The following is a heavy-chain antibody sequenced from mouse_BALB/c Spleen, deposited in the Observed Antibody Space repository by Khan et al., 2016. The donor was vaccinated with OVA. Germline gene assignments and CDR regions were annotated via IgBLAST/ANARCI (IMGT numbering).Heavy chain of an antibody. CDR1: GYSITSEFA. CDR3: ARKDYYDYDPFPY. V-gene: IGHV3-2*02. J-gene: IGHJ3*01. CDR2: ISYSGNT. Sequence: EVQLVESGPGLVKPSQSLSLTCTVTGYSITSEFAWNWIRQFPGNKLEWMGYISYSGNTRYNPSLKSLLSITRDTSRNQFFLQLNSVTTEDTATYYGARKDYYDYDPFPYWGQGTLVTVSA. D-gene: IGHD2-4*01.